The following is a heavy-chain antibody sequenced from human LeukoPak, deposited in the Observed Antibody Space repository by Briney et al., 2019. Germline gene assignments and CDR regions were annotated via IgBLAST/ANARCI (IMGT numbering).Heavy chain of an antibody. CDR1: GGSFSGYY. V-gene: IGHV4-34*01. CDR2: INHSGST. J-gene: IGHJ4*02. D-gene: IGHD2-2*01. CDR3: ARGYCSSTSCMVHFDY. Sequence: SETLSLTCAVYGGSFSGYYWSWIRQPPGKGLEWIGEINHSGSTNYNPSLKSRVTISVDTSKNQFSLKLSSVTAADTAVYYCARGYCSSTSCMVHFDYWGQGTLVTVSS.